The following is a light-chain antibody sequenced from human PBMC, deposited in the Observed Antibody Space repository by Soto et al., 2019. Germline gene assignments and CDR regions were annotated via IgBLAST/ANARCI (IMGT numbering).Light chain of an antibody. CDR3: HQAYSNPPALT. V-gene: IGKV1-39*01. CDR1: QPIGLY. J-gene: IGKJ5*01. Sequence: DIQMTHPPSSLSASVGDRVTITCRASQPIGLYLNWYQQKPGKAPKVLIYGASSLQGGGPPMFSGSGSGTDFTLTISSLQLEDFATYFCHQAYSNPPALTFCHGTRLQI. CDR2: GAS.